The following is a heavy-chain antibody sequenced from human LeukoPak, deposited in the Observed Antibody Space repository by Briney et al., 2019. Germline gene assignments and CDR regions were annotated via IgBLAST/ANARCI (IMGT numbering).Heavy chain of an antibody. D-gene: IGHD2-2*01. CDR2: ISAYNGNT. Sequence: GESLKISCKGSGYSFTSYGISWVRQAPGQGLEWMGWISAYNGNTNYAQKLQGRVTMTTDTSTSTAYMELRSLRSDDTAVYYCARLYCSSTSCYFDYWGQGTLVTVSS. CDR3: ARLYCSSTSCYFDY. CDR1: GYSFTSYG. J-gene: IGHJ4*02. V-gene: IGHV1-18*01.